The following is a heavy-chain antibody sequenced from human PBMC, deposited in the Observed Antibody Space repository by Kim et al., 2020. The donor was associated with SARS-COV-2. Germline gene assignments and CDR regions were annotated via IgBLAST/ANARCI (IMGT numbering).Heavy chain of an antibody. Sequence: ADSVKGRFTIARDNPKNTLFLQMNSLTAEDTAIYYCAKDRAYGSGSDWGYWGQGTLVTVSS. V-gene: IGHV3-23*01. D-gene: IGHD3-10*01. CDR3: AKDRAYGSGSDWGY. J-gene: IGHJ4*02.